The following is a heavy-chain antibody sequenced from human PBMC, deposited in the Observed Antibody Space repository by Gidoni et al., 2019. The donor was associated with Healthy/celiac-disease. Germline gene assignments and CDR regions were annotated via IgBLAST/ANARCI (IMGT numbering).Heavy chain of an antibody. D-gene: IGHD2-21*01. CDR3: ASPLYCGGDCSPWYFDL. J-gene: IGHJ2*01. CDR1: GGTFSSSA. CDR2: IIPIFGTA. V-gene: IGHV1-69*01. Sequence: QVQLVQSGAVVKKPRSSVKVSCKASGGTFSSSAISWVRQAPGQGLEWMGGIIPIFGTANYAQKFQGRVTITADESTSTAYMELSSLRSEDTAVYYCASPLYCGGDCSPWYFDLWGRGTLVTVSS.